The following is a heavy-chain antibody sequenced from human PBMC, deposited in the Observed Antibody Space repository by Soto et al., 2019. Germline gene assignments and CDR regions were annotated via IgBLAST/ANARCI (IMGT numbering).Heavy chain of an antibody. J-gene: IGHJ5*02. D-gene: IGHD6-13*01. CDR3: AKDIAAAQTRAADWFEA. CDR2: ISGSGGST. CDR1: GFTFSSYA. V-gene: IGHV3-23*01. Sequence: GGSLRLSCADSGFTFSSYAMSWVRQAPGKGLEWVSAISGSGGSTYYADSVKGRFTISRDNSKNTLYLQMNSLRAEDTAVYYCAKDIAAAQTRAADWFEAWGQGTRVTVSS.